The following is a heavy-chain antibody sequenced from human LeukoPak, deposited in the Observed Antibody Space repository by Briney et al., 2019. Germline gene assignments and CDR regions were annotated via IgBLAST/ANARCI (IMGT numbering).Heavy chain of an antibody. D-gene: IGHD4-17*01. V-gene: IGHV4-34*01. CDR2: INHSGST. CDR1: GGSFSGYY. J-gene: IGHJ4*02. Sequence: SETLSLTCAVYGGSFSGYYWSWIRQPPGKGLEWIGEINHSGSTNYNPSLKSRVTISVDTSKNQFSLKLNSVTAADTAVYYCAREPTTVTMFDYWGQGTLVTVSS. CDR3: AREPTTVTMFDY.